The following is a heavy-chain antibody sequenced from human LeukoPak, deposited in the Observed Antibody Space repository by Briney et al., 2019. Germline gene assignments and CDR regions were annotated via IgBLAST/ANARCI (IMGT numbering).Heavy chain of an antibody. CDR2: ISGSGDYT. J-gene: IGHJ6*03. Sequence: GGSLRLSCAASGFTFSSHGMSWVRQAPGKGLEWVSTISGSGDYTYYADSVKGRFTFSRDNSKNTLYLQMNSLRAEDTAVYYCAKDAGCSSTSCYYYYYYYMDVWGKGTTVTIFS. D-gene: IGHD2-2*01. V-gene: IGHV3-23*01. CDR1: GFTFSSHG. CDR3: AKDAGCSSTSCYYYYYYYMDV.